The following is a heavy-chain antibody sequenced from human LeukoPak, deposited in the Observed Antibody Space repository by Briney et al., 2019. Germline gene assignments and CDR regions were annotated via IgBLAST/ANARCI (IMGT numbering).Heavy chain of an antibody. CDR3: ARLGADIVVVPAASYFDY. CDR1: GYSFTSYW. Sequence: PGESLKISCKGSGYSFTSYWSGWVRQMPGKGLEWMGLIYPGDSDTRYSPSFQGQVTISADKSISTAYLQWSSLKASDTAMYYCARLGADIVVVPAASYFDYWGQGTLVTVSS. V-gene: IGHV5-51*01. CDR2: IYPGDSDT. D-gene: IGHD2-2*01. J-gene: IGHJ4*02.